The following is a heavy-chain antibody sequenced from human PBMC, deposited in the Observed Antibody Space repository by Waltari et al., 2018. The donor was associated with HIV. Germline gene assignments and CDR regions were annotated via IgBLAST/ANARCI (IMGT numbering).Heavy chain of an antibody. Sequence: KPGTSVKISCKSSENAFSGSVINWVRQAPGQGLEWIGLIDTKTGSPTYAQVFSGLLILSLDTSVTTSYLQIRALKTNDTATYYCAEGYGAFDFDYWGQGTLITVSP. CDR2: IDTKTGSP. D-gene: IGHD2-15*01. V-gene: IGHV7-4-1*01. CDR1: ENAFSGSV. CDR3: AEGYGAFDFDY. J-gene: IGHJ4*02.